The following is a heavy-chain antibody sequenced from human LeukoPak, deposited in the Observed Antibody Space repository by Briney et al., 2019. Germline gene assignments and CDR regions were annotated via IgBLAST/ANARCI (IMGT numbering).Heavy chain of an antibody. CDR1: GGSISSGSYY. D-gene: IGHD1-26*01. V-gene: IGHV4-61*02. Sequence: PSQTLSLTCTVSGGSISSGSYYWSWIRQPAGKGLEWIGRIYTSGSTNYNPSLKSRVTISVDTSKNQFSLKLSSVTAADTAVYYCARDDGATDYWGQGTLVTVSS. CDR2: IYTSGST. CDR3: ARDDGATDY. J-gene: IGHJ4*02.